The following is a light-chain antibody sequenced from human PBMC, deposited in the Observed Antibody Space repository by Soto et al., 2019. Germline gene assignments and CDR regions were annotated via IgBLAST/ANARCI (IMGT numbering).Light chain of an antibody. V-gene: IGLV1-44*01. CDR1: SSNVGSHT. CDR2: DNN. J-gene: IGLJ2*01. CDR3: AAWDDSLKGV. Sequence: QSVLTQPPSASGTPGQRVTISCSGSSSNVGSHTVNWYQQVPGTAPKLLIYDNNRRPSGVPDRFSCSKSATSAALAISGLQSDDEADYYFAAWDDSLKGVFGGGTKLTVL.